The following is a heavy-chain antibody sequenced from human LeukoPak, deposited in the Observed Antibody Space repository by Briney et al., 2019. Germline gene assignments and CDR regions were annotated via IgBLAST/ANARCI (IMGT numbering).Heavy chain of an antibody. Sequence: ASVKVSCKASGYTFTSYYMHWVRQAPGQGLEWMGIINPSGGSTSYAQKFQGRVTMTRDTSTSTVYMELSSLRSEDTAVYYCARDRRYFDWGYYYYYYMDVWGKGTTVTISS. D-gene: IGHD3-9*01. V-gene: IGHV1-46*01. CDR3: ARDRRYFDWGYYYYYYMDV. CDR2: INPSGGST. CDR1: GYTFTSYY. J-gene: IGHJ6*03.